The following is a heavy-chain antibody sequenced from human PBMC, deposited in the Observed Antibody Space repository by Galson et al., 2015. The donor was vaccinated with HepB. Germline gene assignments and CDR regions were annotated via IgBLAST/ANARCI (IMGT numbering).Heavy chain of an antibody. Sequence: TLSLTCTVSGGSISSGGYYWSWIRQHPGKGLEWIGYIYYSGSTYYNPSLKSRVTISVDTSKNQFSLKLSSVTAADTAVYYCARELTSGGSSPNAFDIWGQGTMVTVSS. J-gene: IGHJ3*02. D-gene: IGHD2-15*01. V-gene: IGHV4-31*03. CDR2: IYYSGST. CDR3: ARELTSGGSSPNAFDI. CDR1: GGSISSGGYY.